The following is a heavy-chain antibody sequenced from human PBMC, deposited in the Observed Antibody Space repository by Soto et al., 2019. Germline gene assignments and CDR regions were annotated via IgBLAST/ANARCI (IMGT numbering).Heavy chain of an antibody. CDR1: GGSISSCGYA. Sequence: SETLSLTCAVSGGSISSCGYAWSWIRQPPGKGLEWIGYIYHSGSTYYNPSLKSRVTISVDRSKSQFSLKLSSVTAADTAVYYCARDHSSGWFDPWGPGTLVTVSS. CDR2: IYHSGST. J-gene: IGHJ5*02. D-gene: IGHD6-19*01. CDR3: ARDHSSGWFDP. V-gene: IGHV4-30-2*01.